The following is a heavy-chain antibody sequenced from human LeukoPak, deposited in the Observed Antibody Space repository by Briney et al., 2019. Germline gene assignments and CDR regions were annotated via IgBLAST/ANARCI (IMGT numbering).Heavy chain of an antibody. CDR3: ARRVVDDYMLDAFDI. J-gene: IGHJ3*02. V-gene: IGHV3-11*01. CDR2: ISSSGSTI. D-gene: IGHD4-11*01. Sequence: GGSLRLSCAASGFTFSDYYMSWIRQAPGKGLEWVSYISSSGSTIYYADSVKGRFTISRDNAKNSLYLQMNSLRAEDTAVYYCARRVVDDYMLDAFDIWGQGTMVTVSS. CDR1: GFTFSDYY.